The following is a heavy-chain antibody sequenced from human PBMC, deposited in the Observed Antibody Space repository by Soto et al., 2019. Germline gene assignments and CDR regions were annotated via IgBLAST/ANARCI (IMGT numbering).Heavy chain of an antibody. CDR1: VFTFSSYS. CDR2: ISSSSSTI. Sequence: QLGGPLRLSCAASVFTFSSYSMNWVRQAPGKGLEWVSYISSSSSTIYYADSVKGRFTISRDNAKNSLYLQMNSLRAEDTAVYYCARFAVGATFDYWGQGTLVTVSS. CDR3: ARFAVGATFDY. V-gene: IGHV3-48*01. J-gene: IGHJ4*02. D-gene: IGHD1-26*01.